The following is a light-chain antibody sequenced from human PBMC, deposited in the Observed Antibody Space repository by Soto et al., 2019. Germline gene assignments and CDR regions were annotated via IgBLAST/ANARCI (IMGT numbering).Light chain of an antibody. CDR3: CSYASGSPWV. Sequence: QSVLTQPASVSGSPGQSITVSCTGTSDDVGSYNLVSWYQHHPGKAPKIMIYEGIKRPSGISSRFSGSTSGNTASLTISGLQAEDEADYYCCSYASGSPWVFGGGTKVTVL. J-gene: IGLJ3*02. CDR2: EGI. V-gene: IGLV2-23*01. CDR1: SDDVGSYNL.